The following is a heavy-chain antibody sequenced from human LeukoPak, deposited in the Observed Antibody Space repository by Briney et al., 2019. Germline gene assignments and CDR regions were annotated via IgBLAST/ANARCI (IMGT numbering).Heavy chain of an antibody. CDR2: ISYSGST. CDR3: ARDFAAYCGGDCYVGDAFDI. V-gene: IGHV4-59*01. J-gene: IGHJ3*02. CDR1: GVSISSYY. Sequence: KPSETLSLTCTVSGVSISSYYWGWIRQPPGKGLEWIGYISYSGSTNYNPSLKSRLTISIDTSKNHFSLKLRSVTAADTAVYYCARDFAAYCGGDCYVGDAFDIWGQGTVVTVSS. D-gene: IGHD2-21*02.